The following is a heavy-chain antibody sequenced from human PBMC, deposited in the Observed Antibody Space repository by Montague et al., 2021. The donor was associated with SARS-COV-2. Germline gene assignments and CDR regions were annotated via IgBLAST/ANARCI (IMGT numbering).Heavy chain of an antibody. CDR3: AKALYSGGFFFESGSDF. D-gene: IGHD6-19*01. CDR1: GFTFGDYA. J-gene: IGHJ4*02. Sequence: SLRLSCAASGFTFGDYAINWVRQAPGKGLEWVASISGDGATAYYXEPVLGRFAISRDNSKNTVLLQVDSLRVKDAAVYYCAKALYSGGFFFESGSDFWGQGTLVTVSS. V-gene: IGHV3-23*01. CDR2: ISGDGATA.